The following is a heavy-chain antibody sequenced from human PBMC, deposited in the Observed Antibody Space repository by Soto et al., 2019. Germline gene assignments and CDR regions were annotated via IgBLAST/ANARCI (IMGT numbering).Heavy chain of an antibody. CDR3: ARDTGDGTFVF. D-gene: IGHD7-27*01. CDR1: GYTFSSYA. CDR2: INAGYGNT. V-gene: IGHV1-3*01. J-gene: IGHJ4*02. Sequence: GASVKVSCKASGYTFSSYAMHWVRQAPGQRLEWMGWINAGYGNTKSSQKFQDRVTISRDTSAGTAYMELTSLRSEDTAVYFCARDTGDGTFVFWGQGTLVSVSA.